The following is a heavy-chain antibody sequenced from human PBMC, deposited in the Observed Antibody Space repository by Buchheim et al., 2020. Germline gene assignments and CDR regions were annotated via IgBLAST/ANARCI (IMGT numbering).Heavy chain of an antibody. J-gene: IGHJ4*02. CDR1: GGSISSSSYY. CDR2: IYYSGNT. CDR3: ARSIAVAGTVSGYFDS. D-gene: IGHD6-19*01. Sequence: QLQLQESGPGLVKPSETLSLTCTVSGGSISSSSYYWGWIRQPPGKGLEWIGSIYYSGNTYYNPSLKSRVAISVDTSKKQFSLKLSSVTAADTVVYYCARSIAVAGTVSGYFDSWGQGTL. V-gene: IGHV4-39*01.